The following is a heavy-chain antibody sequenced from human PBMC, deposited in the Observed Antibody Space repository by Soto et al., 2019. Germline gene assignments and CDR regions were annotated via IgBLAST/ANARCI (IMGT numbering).Heavy chain of an antibody. J-gene: IGHJ5*02. Sequence: PSETLSLTCTVSGASISGFYWSWIRKSAGKGLEWIGRIYGTGNTDYNPSLKSRVMMSVDTSKKQFSLKLRSVTAADTAVYYCVRDGTKTLRDWFDPWGQGISVTVSS. CDR1: GASISGFY. CDR3: VRDGTKTLRDWFDP. CDR2: IYGTGNT. V-gene: IGHV4-4*07. D-gene: IGHD1-1*01.